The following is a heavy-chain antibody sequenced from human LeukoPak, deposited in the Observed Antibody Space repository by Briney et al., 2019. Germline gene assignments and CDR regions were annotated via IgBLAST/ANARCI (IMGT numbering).Heavy chain of an antibody. Sequence: GGSLRLSCAASGFTFTHYNMYWVRQPPGKGLEWVSLINWDGSSSYYADSVKGRFTITRDNAKNSLSLQMNSLRAEDTAVYYCVRAIAAAASYWGQGTLVTVSS. V-gene: IGHV3-43*01. CDR2: INWDGSSS. CDR1: GFTFTHYN. CDR3: VRAIAAAASY. D-gene: IGHD6-13*01. J-gene: IGHJ4*02.